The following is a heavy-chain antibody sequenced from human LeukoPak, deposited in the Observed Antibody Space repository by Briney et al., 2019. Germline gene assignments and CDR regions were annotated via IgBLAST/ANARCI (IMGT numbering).Heavy chain of an antibody. V-gene: IGHV3-7*03. CDR1: GFTFNSYW. D-gene: IGHD6-19*01. J-gene: IGHJ2*01. CDR3: ARGGSGFERYFDL. Sequence: GGSLRLSCAASGFTFNSYWMSWVRQAPGKGLEWVANIKQGGGEKYYVDSVKGRFTFSRDNAKNSLYLQMNSLRAEDTAVYYCARGGSGFERYFDLWGRGTMVTVSS. CDR2: IKQGGGEK.